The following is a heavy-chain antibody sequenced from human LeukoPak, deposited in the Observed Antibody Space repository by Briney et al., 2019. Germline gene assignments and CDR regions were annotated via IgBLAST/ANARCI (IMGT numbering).Heavy chain of an antibody. CDR1: GGSISSGSYY. Sequence: SETLSLTCTVSGGSISSGSYYWSWIRQPAGKGLEWIGRIYTSGSTNYNPSLKSRVTISVDTSKNQFSLKLSSVTAADTAVYYCARGRSDSSGYYSYYYYMDVWGKGTTVTISS. CDR3: ARGRSDSSGYYSYYYYMDV. J-gene: IGHJ6*03. CDR2: IYTSGST. V-gene: IGHV4-61*02. D-gene: IGHD3-22*01.